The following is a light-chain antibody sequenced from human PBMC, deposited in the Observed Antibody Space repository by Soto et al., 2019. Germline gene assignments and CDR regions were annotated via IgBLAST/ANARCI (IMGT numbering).Light chain of an antibody. V-gene: IGKV3-20*01. CDR3: QQYGGSLT. CDR2: GAS. CDR1: QSVSSSY. J-gene: IGKJ4*01. Sequence: EIVLTQSPGTLSLSPGERATLSCRASQSVSSSYLAWYQHKPGQAPRLLIYGASSRATGIPDRFSGSGSGTDFTLTISGLEPEDFRVYYCQQYGGSLTFGGGTKVEIK.